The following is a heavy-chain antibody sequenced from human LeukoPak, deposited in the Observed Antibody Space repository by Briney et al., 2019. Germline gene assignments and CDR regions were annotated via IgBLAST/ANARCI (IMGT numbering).Heavy chain of an antibody. CDR1: GGSVSSSSYY. D-gene: IGHD3-22*01. V-gene: IGHV4-39*07. CDR3: GTLAHDSSGYSDY. Sequence: PSETLSLTCTVSGGSVSSSSYYWGWIGQPPGKGLEWIGSIYYSGSTYYNPSLKSRVTISVDTSKNQFSLKLSSVTAADTAGYYCGTLAHDSSGYSDYWGQGTLVTVSS. CDR2: IYYSGST. J-gene: IGHJ4*02.